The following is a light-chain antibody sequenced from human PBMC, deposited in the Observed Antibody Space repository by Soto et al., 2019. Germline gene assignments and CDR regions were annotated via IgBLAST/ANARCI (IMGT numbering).Light chain of an antibody. CDR3: QKFNTAPLT. CDR2: SAS. Sequence: DIQMTQSPSSLSASVGGGVTITCRASQDISVYLAGYQQKPGKVPKLLIYSASTLQSGVPSRFSGSGSGTDFTLTISSLQPEDVATYYCQKFNTAPLTFGQGTRLEIK. V-gene: IGKV1-27*01. J-gene: IGKJ5*01. CDR1: QDISVY.